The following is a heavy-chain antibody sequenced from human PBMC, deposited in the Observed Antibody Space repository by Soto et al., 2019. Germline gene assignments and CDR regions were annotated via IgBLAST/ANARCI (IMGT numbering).Heavy chain of an antibody. V-gene: IGHV4-31*03. CDR3: ARDRGDWNDFGYYYYGMDV. CDR2: IYYSGST. Sequence: SETLSLTCTVSGGSISSGGYYWSWIRQHPGKGLEWIGYIYYSGSTYYNPSLKSRVTISVDTSKNQFSLKLGSVTAADTAVYYCARDRGDWNDFGYYYYGMDVWGQGTTVTVSS. J-gene: IGHJ6*02. D-gene: IGHD1-1*01. CDR1: GGSISSGGYY.